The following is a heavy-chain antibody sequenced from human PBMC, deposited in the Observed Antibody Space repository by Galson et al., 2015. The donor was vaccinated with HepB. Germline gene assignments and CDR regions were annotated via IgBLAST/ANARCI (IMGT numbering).Heavy chain of an antibody. J-gene: IGHJ4*02. CDR2: IKSKTDGRTT. CDR1: GFTFSNAS. V-gene: IGHV3-15*01. D-gene: IGHD6-19*01. CDR3: TTVIGVAGPDY. Sequence: SLRISCAASGFTFSNASMSWVRQAPGKGLEWVGRIKSKTDGRTTDHAAPVRCRFTNSRDYSKNTLYLHMNSLITEDTAVYYCTTVIGVAGPDYWGQGTLVTVSS.